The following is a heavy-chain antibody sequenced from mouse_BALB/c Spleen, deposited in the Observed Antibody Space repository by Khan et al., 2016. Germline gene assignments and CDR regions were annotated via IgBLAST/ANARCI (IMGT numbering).Heavy chain of an antibody. Sequence: EVQLQESGGGLVQPGGSLKLSCAASGFDFSRYWMNWVRQAPGKGLEWIGEINPDSSTINYTPSLKDKFIISRDNAKKTLYLQMSNVRSEDTALYYCARLYYYGCSDYWGQGTTLTVSS. CDR2: INPDSSTI. CDR1: GFDFSRYW. J-gene: IGHJ2*01. V-gene: IGHV4-1*02. D-gene: IGHD1-1*01. CDR3: ARLYYYGCSDY.